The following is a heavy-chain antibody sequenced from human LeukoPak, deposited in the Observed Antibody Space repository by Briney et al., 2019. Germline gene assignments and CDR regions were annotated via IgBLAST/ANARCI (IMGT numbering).Heavy chain of an antibody. V-gene: IGHV1-2*02. D-gene: IGHD6-6*01. CDR2: INPNSGGT. Sequence: ASVKVSCKASGYTFTSYAMNWVRQAPGQGLEWMGWINPNSGGTNYAQKFQGRVTMTRDTSISTAYMELSRLRSDDTAVYYCARVPAARTFAMGYWGQGTLVTVSS. J-gene: IGHJ4*02. CDR3: ARVPAARTFAMGY. CDR1: GYTFTSYA.